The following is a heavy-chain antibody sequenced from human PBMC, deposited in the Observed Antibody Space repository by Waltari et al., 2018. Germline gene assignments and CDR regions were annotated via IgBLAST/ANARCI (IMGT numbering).Heavy chain of an antibody. CDR2: IYWNDDK. CDR3: AHSLIAAAWRGEYFQH. CDR1: GFSLSTSGVG. Sequence: QLTLKESGPTLVKPTKTLTLTCTCYGFSLSTSGVGVGWIRQPAGKALEGRSLIYWNDDKRYSPSLKSTLTITKDTSKNQVVLTMTNMDPVDTATYYCAHSLIAAAWRGEYFQHWGQGTLVTVSS. V-gene: IGHV2-5*01. D-gene: IGHD6-13*01. J-gene: IGHJ1*01.